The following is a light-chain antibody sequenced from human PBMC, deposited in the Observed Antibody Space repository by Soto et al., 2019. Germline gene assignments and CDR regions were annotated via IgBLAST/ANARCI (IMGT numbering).Light chain of an antibody. CDR1: SSDVGGYNY. CDR2: DVS. V-gene: IGLV2-14*03. J-gene: IGLJ2*01. CDR3: SSYSSSSPLI. Sequence: QSALTQPASLSGSPGQSITISCTGTSSDVGGYNYVSWYQQHPGEVPRLMIYDVSNRPSGVSDRFSGSKSDNTASRTIAGLRDEDEADYYCSSYSSSSPLIFGGGTKVTVI.